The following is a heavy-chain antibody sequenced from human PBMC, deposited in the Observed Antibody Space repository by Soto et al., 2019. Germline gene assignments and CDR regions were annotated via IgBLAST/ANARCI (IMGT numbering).Heavy chain of an antibody. CDR3: ARGLVRSSWYGVSYYYGMDV. V-gene: IGHV6-1*01. J-gene: IGHJ6*02. CDR1: GDSVSSNSAA. Sequence: PSQTLSLTCAISGDSVSSNSAAWNWIRQSPSRGLEWLGRTYYRSKWYNDYAVSVKSRITINPDTSKNQFSLQLNSVTPEDTAVYYCARGLVRSSWYGVSYYYGMDVWGQGTTVTVYS. D-gene: IGHD6-13*01. CDR2: TYYRSKWYN.